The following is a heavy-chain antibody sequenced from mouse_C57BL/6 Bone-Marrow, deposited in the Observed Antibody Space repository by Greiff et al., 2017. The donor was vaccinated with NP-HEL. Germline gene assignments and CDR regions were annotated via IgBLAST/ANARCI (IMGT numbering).Heavy chain of an antibody. V-gene: IGHV1-26*01. J-gene: IGHJ2*01. D-gene: IGHD3-2*02. CDR2: INPNNGGT. CDR3: AREEDSSGYLYYFDY. CDR1: GYTFTDYY. Sequence: VQLQQSGPELVKPGASVKISCKASGYTFTDYYMNWVKQSHGKSLEWIGDINPNNGGTSYNQKFKGKATLTVDTSSSTAYMQLSSLTSEDSAVYYCAREEDSSGYLYYFDYWGQGTTLTVSS.